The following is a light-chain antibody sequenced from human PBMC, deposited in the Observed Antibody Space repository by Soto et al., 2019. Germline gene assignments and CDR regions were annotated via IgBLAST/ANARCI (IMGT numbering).Light chain of an antibody. Sequence: QSVLTQPPSASGTPGQTVTISSSGSRSDIGSNSVSWYQHLPGTAPKLLIYNDNQRPSGVPDRFSGSRSGTSASLAISGLQSEDEADYYCAAWDDSLTGPVFGTGTKVTVL. CDR3: AAWDDSLTGPV. CDR1: RSDIGSNS. CDR2: NDN. V-gene: IGLV1-44*01. J-gene: IGLJ1*01.